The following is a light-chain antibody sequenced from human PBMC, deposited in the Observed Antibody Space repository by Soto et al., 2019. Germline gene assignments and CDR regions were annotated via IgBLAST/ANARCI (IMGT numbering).Light chain of an antibody. J-gene: IGKJ1*01. CDR2: GAS. CDR1: QSVSSSY. V-gene: IGKV3-20*01. Sequence: EIVLTQSPGTLSLSPGERATLSCRASQSVSSSYLAWYQQKPGQAPRLLIYGASSRDTGIPDSFSGSGSGTDFTLTISRLEPEDFAVYYCQQYGSSSWTFGQGNKVEIK. CDR3: QQYGSSSWT.